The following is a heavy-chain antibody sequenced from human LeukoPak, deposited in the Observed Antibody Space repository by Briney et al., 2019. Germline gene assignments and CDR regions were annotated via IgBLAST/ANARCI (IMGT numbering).Heavy chain of an antibody. V-gene: IGHV1-18*01. D-gene: IGHD5-18*01. J-gene: IGHJ5*02. Sequence: GASVKVSCKASGYTFTSYGISWVRQAPGQGLEWMGWISAYNGNTNYAQKLQGRVTMTTDTSTSTAYMELRSLRSDDTAVYYCASSGYSYGFAGWFDPWGQGTLVTVSS. CDR3: ASSGYSYGFAGWFDP. CDR2: ISAYNGNT. CDR1: GYTFTSYG.